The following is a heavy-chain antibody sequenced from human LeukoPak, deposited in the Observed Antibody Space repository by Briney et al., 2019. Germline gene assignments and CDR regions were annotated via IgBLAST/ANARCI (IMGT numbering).Heavy chain of an antibody. Sequence: QSGGSLRLSCAASGFTFSSYAMSWVRQAPGKGLEWVSAISGSGGSTYYTDSVKGRFTISRDNSKNTVYLQMNSLRAEDTAVYYCAKDLVPSPAMVAYGFDYWGQGTLVTVSS. CDR2: ISGSGGST. V-gene: IGHV3-23*01. D-gene: IGHD4/OR15-4a*01. CDR3: AKDLVPSPAMVAYGFDY. J-gene: IGHJ4*02. CDR1: GFTFSSYA.